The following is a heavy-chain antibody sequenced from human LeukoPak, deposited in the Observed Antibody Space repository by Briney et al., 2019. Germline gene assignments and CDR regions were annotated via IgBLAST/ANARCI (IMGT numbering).Heavy chain of an antibody. J-gene: IGHJ3*01. V-gene: IGHV4-38-2*01. CDR1: GYSISSGYY. D-gene: IGHD1-1*01. CDR3: ARVSGSGTALDAFDV. CDR2: IYHSGST. Sequence: PSETLSLTCAVSGYSISSGYYWGWIRQPPGKGLEWIGSIYHSGSTYFNPSLKSRATISVNTSKNQFSLTLSSVPAADTAVYFCARVSGSGTALDAFDVWGQGTMVTVSS.